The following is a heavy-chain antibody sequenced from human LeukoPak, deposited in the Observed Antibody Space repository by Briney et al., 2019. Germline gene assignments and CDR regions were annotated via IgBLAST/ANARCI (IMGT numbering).Heavy chain of an antibody. CDR2: IYYSGST. V-gene: IGHV4-59*12. Sequence: SETLSLTCTVSGGSISSYYLSWIRQPPGKGLEWIGYIYYSGSTNYNPSLKSRVTISVDTSKNQFSLKLSSVTAADTAVYYCARDLYGGNAPDWGQGALVTVSS. CDR1: GGSISSYY. D-gene: IGHD4-23*01. CDR3: ARDLYGGNAPD. J-gene: IGHJ4*02.